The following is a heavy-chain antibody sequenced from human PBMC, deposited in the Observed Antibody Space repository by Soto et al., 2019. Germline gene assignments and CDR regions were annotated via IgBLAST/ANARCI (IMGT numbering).Heavy chain of an antibody. V-gene: IGHV4-39*01. CDR3: ASLAPRDILTGYPHED. Sequence: PSETLSLTFTVSGGSISSSSYYWGWIRQPPGKGREWIGSIYYSGSTYYNPSLKSRVTISVDTSKNQFSLKLSSVTAADTAVYYCASLAPRDILTGYPHEDWGQGTLVTVS. CDR2: IYYSGST. CDR1: GGSISSSSYY. J-gene: IGHJ4*02. D-gene: IGHD3-9*01.